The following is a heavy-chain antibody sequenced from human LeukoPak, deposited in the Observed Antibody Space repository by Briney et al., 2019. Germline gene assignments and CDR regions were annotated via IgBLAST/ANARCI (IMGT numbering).Heavy chain of an antibody. D-gene: IGHD5-18*01. V-gene: IGHV3-21*01. CDR1: GFTFRSSS. J-gene: IGHJ4*02. CDR3: AREFGNADTYGNVPLGH. Sequence: GGSLRLSCTASGFTFRSSSFNWVRQVQGKGLEWVSSISSSGTYMYYADSVEGRFTISRDNAKNSLFLQMDSLRAEDTGVYFCAREFGNADTYGNVPLGHWGQGTLVTVSS. CDR2: ISSSGTYM.